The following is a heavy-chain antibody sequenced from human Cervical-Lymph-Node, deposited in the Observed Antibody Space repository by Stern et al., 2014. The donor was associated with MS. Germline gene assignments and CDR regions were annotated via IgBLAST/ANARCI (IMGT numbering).Heavy chain of an antibody. CDR1: GFTFSNYG. J-gene: IGHJ4*02. CDR3: ARGLSGMGRYFDY. D-gene: IGHD5-18*01. Sequence: QVQLVESGGGVVQPGRSLRLSCAASGFTFSNYGVHWVRQAPGKGLEWVAVIWSDGSYQYYADFVKGRLIITRDNTKNTLYLKMNSLRGGATAVYYCARGLSGMGRYFDYWGQGTLVTVSS. CDR2: IWSDGSYQ. V-gene: IGHV3-33*01.